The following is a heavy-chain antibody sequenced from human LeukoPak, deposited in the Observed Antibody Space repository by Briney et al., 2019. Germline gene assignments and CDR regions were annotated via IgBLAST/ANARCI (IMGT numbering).Heavy chain of an antibody. V-gene: IGHV4-39*01. Sequence: SETLSLTCTVSGDSISSSTYFWGWIRQPPGKGLEWIGNVYYNGNTYYNPSLKSRVTISVDTSKNQVSLKLTSVTAADTAAYFCARLCSEKYSCDSSGYYRAFDMWGKGTMVIVSS. D-gene: IGHD3-22*01. CDR2: VYYNGNT. J-gene: IGHJ3*02. CDR1: GDSISSSTYF. CDR3: ARLCSEKYSCDSSGYYRAFDM.